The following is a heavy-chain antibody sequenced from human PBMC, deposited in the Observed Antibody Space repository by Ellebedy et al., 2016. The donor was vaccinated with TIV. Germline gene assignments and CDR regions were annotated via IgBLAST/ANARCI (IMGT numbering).Heavy chain of an antibody. CDR1: GGSISSSSW. J-gene: IGHJ2*01. CDR3: ATKREGKWLQLPKFYWYFDL. CDR2: IYYSGTT. V-gene: IGHV4-4*02. D-gene: IGHD5-24*01. Sequence: SETLSLTCAVSGGSISSSSWWSWVRQPPGKGLEWIGEIYYSGTTNYNPSLKSRVTISVDRSKNQFSLKLSSVTAADTAVYYCATKREGKWLQLPKFYWYFDLWGRGTLVTVSS.